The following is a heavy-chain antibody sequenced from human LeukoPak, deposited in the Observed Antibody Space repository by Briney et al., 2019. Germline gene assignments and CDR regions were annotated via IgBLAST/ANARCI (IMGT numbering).Heavy chain of an antibody. D-gene: IGHD1-26*01. J-gene: IGHJ4*02. Sequence: ATVKISCKASGYTFTDYYMHWVQQAPGKGLEWMGRVDPEDGETIYAEKFQGRVTITADTSTDTAYMELSSLRSEDTAVYYCATIGIVGATRPIDYWAREPWSPSPQ. V-gene: IGHV1-69-2*01. CDR1: GYTFTDYY. CDR3: ATIGIVGATRPIDY. CDR2: VDPEDGET.